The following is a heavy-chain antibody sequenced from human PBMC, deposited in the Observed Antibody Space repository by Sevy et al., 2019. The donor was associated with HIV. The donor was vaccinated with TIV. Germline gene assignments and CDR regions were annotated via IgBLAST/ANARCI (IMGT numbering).Heavy chain of an antibody. CDR3: ARVWIVGAAYYFDY. J-gene: IGHJ4*02. D-gene: IGHD1-26*01. CDR1: GYTFTSYG. V-gene: IGHV1-18*01. CDR2: ISAYNGNT. Sequence: ASVKVSCKASGYTFTSYGISWVRQAPGQGLEWMGWISAYNGNTNYAQKLQGRVTMATDTSTSTAYMELRSLRSDDTAVYYCARVWIVGAAYYFDYWGQGTLVTVSS.